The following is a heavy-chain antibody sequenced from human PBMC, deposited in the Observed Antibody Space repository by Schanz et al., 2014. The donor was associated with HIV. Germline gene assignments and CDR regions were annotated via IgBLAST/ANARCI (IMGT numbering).Heavy chain of an antibody. D-gene: IGHD4-17*01. CDR2: ISDTGVRT. CDR1: GFTFSNYD. J-gene: IGHJ6*02. Sequence: EVQLLESGGGLVQPGGSLRLSCAASGFTFSNYDMTWVRQAPGKGLEWVSGISDTGVRTNYADSVKGRLTISRDNSENTLYLQMNSLRAEDTAVYYCAKSRGDSWPYGMDVWGQGTTVTVSS. CDR3: AKSRGDSWPYGMDV. V-gene: IGHV3-23*01.